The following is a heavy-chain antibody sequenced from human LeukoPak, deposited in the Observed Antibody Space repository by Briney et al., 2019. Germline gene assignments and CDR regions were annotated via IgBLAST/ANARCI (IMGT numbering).Heavy chain of an antibody. V-gene: IGHV3-23*01. CDR1: GFTFSSYA. D-gene: IGHD3-9*01. Sequence: GGSLRLSCAASGFTFSSYAMNWVRQAPGKGLEWVSAISGSGGSTYYADSVKGRFTISRDNSKNTLYLQMNSLRAEDTAVYYCAKGQNVLRYFDWLSFFDYWGQGTLVTVSS. CDR3: AKGQNVLRYFDWLSFFDY. CDR2: ISGSGGST. J-gene: IGHJ4*02.